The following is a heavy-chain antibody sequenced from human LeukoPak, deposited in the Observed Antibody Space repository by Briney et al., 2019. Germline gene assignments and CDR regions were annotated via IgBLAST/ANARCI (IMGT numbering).Heavy chain of an antibody. D-gene: IGHD3-10*01. Sequence: GGSLRLSCAAAGFTFSTHGMHWVRQAPGKGLEWVAAISYHGNNKYYADCVKGSLTTYRDNSNNTLYVQMNRLRAEDTAVYYCAKMGSPITMVRGVPVDYWGQGTLVTVSS. J-gene: IGHJ4*02. CDR2: ISYHGNNK. CDR1: GFTFSTHG. CDR3: AKMGSPITMVRGVPVDY. V-gene: IGHV3-30*18.